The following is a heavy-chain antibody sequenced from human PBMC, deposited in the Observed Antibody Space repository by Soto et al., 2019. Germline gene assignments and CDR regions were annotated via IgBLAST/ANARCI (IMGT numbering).Heavy chain of an antibody. CDR2: STYVGGTP. Sequence: EVDLVESGGGLVQPGGSLRLSCSAAGFNLKDYGMHWVRQAPGKGLEQVAASTYVGGTPYYVESVKGRFTVSRDNSKNTLYLQMGSLRPEDTAIYFCVKDYSHGHFPDYWGQGTLVTVSS. J-gene: IGHJ4*02. CDR1: GFNLKDYG. D-gene: IGHD1-26*01. V-gene: IGHV3-64D*06. CDR3: VKDYSHGHFPDY.